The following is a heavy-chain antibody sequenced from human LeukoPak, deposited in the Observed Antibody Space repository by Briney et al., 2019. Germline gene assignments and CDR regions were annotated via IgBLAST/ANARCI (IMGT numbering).Heavy chain of an antibody. CDR3: ARDRSGYPYFDY. V-gene: IGHV1-69*13. CDR1: GGTFSSYA. Sequence: ASVKVSCKASGGTFSSYAISWVRQAPGQGLEWMGGIIPIFGTANYAQKFQGRVTITVDESTSTAYMELSSLRSEDTAVYYCARDRSGYPYFDYWGQGTLVTVSS. J-gene: IGHJ4*02. D-gene: IGHD5-12*01. CDR2: IIPIFGTA.